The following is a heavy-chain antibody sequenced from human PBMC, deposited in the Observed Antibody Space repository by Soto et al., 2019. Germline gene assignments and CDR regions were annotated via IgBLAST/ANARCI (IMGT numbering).Heavy chain of an antibody. Sequence: GGSLRLSCAASGFPFSIYWMSLVRQSPGKGLEWVANIKQDGSEKYYVDSVKGRFTISRDNAKNSLYLQMNSLRAEDTAVYYCERDRLPYSSGRYSSIFDYWGQGTLVTVSS. V-gene: IGHV3-7*01. CDR3: ERDRLPYSSGRYSSIFDY. D-gene: IGHD6-19*01. CDR1: GFPFSIYW. CDR2: IKQDGSEK. J-gene: IGHJ4*02.